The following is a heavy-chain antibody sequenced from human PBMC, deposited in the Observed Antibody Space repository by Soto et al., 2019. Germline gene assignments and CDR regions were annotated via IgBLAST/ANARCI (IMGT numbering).Heavy chain of an antibody. Sequence: QVQLQESGPGLVKPSQTLSLTCTVSGGSISSGGYYWSWIRQHPGKGLEWIGYIYSSGSTYYNPSLKSRVTISVDTSKNQFSLKLSSVTAADTAVYYCARDPAQEMHGIWSGYYADWYFDLWGRGTLVTVSS. D-gene: IGHD3-3*01. CDR3: ARDPAQEMHGIWSGYYADWYFDL. CDR2: IYSSGST. V-gene: IGHV4-31*03. J-gene: IGHJ2*01. CDR1: GGSISSGGYY.